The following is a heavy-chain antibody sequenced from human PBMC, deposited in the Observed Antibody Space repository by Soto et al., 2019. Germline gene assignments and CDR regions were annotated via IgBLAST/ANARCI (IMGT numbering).Heavy chain of an antibody. CDR3: ARIYYDSSGYAHHAFDI. Sequence: KGLEWMGIIYPGDSDTRYSPSFQGQVTISADKSISTAYLQWSSLKASDTAMYYCARIYYDSSGYAHHAFDIWSQGTMVTVSS. J-gene: IGHJ3*02. D-gene: IGHD3-22*01. V-gene: IGHV5-51*01. CDR2: IYPGDSDT.